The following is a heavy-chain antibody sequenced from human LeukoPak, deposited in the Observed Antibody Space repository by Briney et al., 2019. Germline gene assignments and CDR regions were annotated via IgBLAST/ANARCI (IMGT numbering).Heavy chain of an antibody. Sequence: GESLKISCKGSGYSFTSYWIGWVRQMPGKGLEWMGIIYPGDSDTRYSPSFQGQVTISADKSITTSYLHWSSLKASDSAMYYCARGYRSGSYNRFAPWGQGTLVTVSS. CDR3: ARGYRSGSYNRFAP. V-gene: IGHV5-51*01. CDR2: IYPGDSDT. D-gene: IGHD6-19*01. J-gene: IGHJ5*02. CDR1: GYSFTSYW.